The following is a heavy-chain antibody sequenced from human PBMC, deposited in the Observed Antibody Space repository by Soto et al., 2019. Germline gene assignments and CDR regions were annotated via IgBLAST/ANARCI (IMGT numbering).Heavy chain of an antibody. V-gene: IGHV1-69*06. D-gene: IGHD4-4*01. CDR2: IIPIFGAP. J-gene: IGHJ4*02. CDR3: ARDLRSSDYSINAPSVD. Sequence: QVQLVQSEAKVKNPGSSVKVSCKALGGSFSSYAINWVRQAPGQGLEWMGGIIPIFGAPNYPQKFQGRVTITAEISTSTTYMELSSLRSEDTAVYYCARDLRSSDYSINAPSVDWGQGILVTVSS. CDR1: GGSFSSYA.